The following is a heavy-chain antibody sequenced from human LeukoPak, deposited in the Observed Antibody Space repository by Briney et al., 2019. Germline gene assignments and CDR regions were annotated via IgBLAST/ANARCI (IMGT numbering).Heavy chain of an antibody. CDR3: AKVLPGAAAPRSPPDH. CDR2: MSYDGSNI. Sequence: GGSLRLSCAASGFIFSSYGMHWVRQAPGKGLEWVAVMSYDGSNINYGDSVKGRFTISRDNSKNTLYLQMNNLRPDDTAVYYCAKVLPGAAAPRSPPDHWGQGTLVTVSS. CDR1: GFIFSSYG. V-gene: IGHV3-30*18. J-gene: IGHJ4*02. D-gene: IGHD6-25*01.